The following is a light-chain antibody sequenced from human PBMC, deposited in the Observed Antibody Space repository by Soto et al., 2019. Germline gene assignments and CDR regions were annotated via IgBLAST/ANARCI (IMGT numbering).Light chain of an antibody. V-gene: IGKV1-5*03. CDR1: QSIRGW. CDR3: QQYSSDSHT. J-gene: IGKJ1*01. Sequence: DIQITQSPSTLSASVGDRVTITCRASQSIRGWLAWYQQKPGKAPKLLIYMASSLETGVPRRFSGSGSGTEFTLIISSLQPDEFATYYCQQYSSDSHTFCQGTKVDIK. CDR2: MAS.